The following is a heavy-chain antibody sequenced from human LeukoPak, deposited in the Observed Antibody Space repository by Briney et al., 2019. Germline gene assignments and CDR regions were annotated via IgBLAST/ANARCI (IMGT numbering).Heavy chain of an antibody. Sequence: GGSLRLSCAASGFTFSSYSMNWVRQAPGKGLEWVSYISSSSSTIYYADSVKGRFTISRDNAKNSLYLQMNSLRDEDTAVYYCATLKKGDSSGYYFIGRDNDAFDIRGQGTMVTVSS. V-gene: IGHV3-48*02. CDR3: ATLKKGDSSGYYFIGRDNDAFDI. D-gene: IGHD3-22*01. J-gene: IGHJ3*02. CDR2: ISSSSSTI. CDR1: GFTFSSYS.